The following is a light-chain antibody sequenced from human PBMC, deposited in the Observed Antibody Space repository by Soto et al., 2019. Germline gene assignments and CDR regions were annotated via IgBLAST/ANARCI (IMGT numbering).Light chain of an antibody. Sequence: EIVLPQSPGTLSLSPGDRATLSCGASQSVTSNYLAWYQQKPGQAPRLLIFGASTRATGIPDRFSGSGSGTDFTLTISRLEPEDFAVYYCQHYYTSYTTFGQGTKVEIK. CDR1: QSVTSNY. J-gene: IGKJ1*01. CDR2: GAS. V-gene: IGKV3-20*01. CDR3: QHYYTSYTT.